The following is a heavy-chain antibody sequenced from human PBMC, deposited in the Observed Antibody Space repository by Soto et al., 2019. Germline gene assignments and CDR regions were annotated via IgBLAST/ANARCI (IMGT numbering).Heavy chain of an antibody. CDR2: ISAYNGNT. V-gene: IGHV1-18*04. CDR3: ARAWGITFCEVDHYYFNS. J-gene: IGHJ4*02. D-gene: IGHD3-3*01. Sequence: ASVKVSCKASGYTFTSDGSSWGRQAPGQGLEWMGWISAYNGNTNYAQKLQGRVTMTTATSTSTSYMELRSLRSDDTAVYYCARAWGITFCEVDHYYFNSGGRELLFTFSS. CDR1: GYTFTSDG.